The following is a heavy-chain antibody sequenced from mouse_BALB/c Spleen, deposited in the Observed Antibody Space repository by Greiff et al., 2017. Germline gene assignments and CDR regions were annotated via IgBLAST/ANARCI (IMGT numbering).Heavy chain of an antibody. V-gene: IGHV3-2*02. J-gene: IGHJ3*01. D-gene: IGHD3-1*01. CDR1: GYSITSDYA. CDR3: ARGGYVEFAY. Sequence: EVKLQESGPGLVKPSQSLSLTCTVTGYSITSDYAWNWIRQFPGNKLEWMGYISYSGSTSYNPSLKSRISITRDTSKNQFFLQLNSVTTEDTATYYCARGGYVEFAYWGQGTLVTVSA. CDR2: ISYSGST.